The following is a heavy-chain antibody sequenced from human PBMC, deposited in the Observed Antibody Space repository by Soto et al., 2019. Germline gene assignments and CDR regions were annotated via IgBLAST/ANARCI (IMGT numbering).Heavy chain of an antibody. V-gene: IGHV3-30-3*01. Sequence: QVQLVESGGGVVQPGRSLRLSCAASGFTFSSYAMHWVRQAPGKGLEWVAVISYDGSNKYYADSVKGRFTISRDNSKNTLYLQMNRLRAEDTAVYYCARVEQGVLDLYAFDIWGQGTMVTVSS. CDR2: ISYDGSNK. CDR3: ARVEQGVLDLYAFDI. D-gene: IGHD3-3*02. J-gene: IGHJ3*02. CDR1: GFTFSSYA.